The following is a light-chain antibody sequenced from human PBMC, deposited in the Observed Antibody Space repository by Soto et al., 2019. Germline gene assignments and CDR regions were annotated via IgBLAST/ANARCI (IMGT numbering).Light chain of an antibody. CDR1: QSFTNC. Sequence: DIQMTQSPSTLSASVGDRVPITCRASQSFTNCLAWYQQKPGKAPKLLIFDASSLRSGVPSRFSGSGSGTEFTLTISSLQPEDFATYYCQQHNPYSPYTFGQGTKLEIK. CDR2: DAS. V-gene: IGKV1-5*03. J-gene: IGKJ2*01. CDR3: QQHNPYSPYT.